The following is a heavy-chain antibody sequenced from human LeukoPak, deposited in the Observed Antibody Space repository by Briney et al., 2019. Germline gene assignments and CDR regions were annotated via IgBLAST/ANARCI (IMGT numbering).Heavy chain of an antibody. CDR3: ARVLRLEYFDY. Sequence: PGGSLRLSCAASGFTFSSYWMSWVRQAPGKGLEWVANIKQDGSEKYYVDSVKGRFTISRDNAKNSMYLQMNSLRAEDTAVYYCARVLRLEYFDYWGQGTLVTVSS. CDR1: GFTFSSYW. D-gene: IGHD5-24*01. V-gene: IGHV3-7*01. J-gene: IGHJ4*02. CDR2: IKQDGSEK.